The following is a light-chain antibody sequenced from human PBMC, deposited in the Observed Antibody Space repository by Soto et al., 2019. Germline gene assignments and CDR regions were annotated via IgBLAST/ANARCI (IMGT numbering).Light chain of an antibody. CDR1: QSIGRW. J-gene: IGKJ1*01. V-gene: IGKV1-5*01. CDR3: QQYNTYSPERT. Sequence: DSQMTQSPSTLSAFVGDRFTITCRASQSIGRWLAWYQQKPGKAPKLLIYDASSLESGVPSRFSGSGSGTEFPLTISSLQPDDFATYYCQQYNTYSPERTFGQGTKVEVK. CDR2: DAS.